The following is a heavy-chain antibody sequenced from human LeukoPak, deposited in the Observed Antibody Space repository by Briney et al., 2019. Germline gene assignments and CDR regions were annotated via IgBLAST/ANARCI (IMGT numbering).Heavy chain of an antibody. J-gene: IGHJ4*02. CDR3: ARDGVRYSSGWYC. D-gene: IGHD6-19*01. V-gene: IGHV1-69*01. CDR1: GGTFSSYA. Sequence: SVKVSCKASGGTFSSYAISWVRQAPGRGLEWMGGIIPIFGTANYAQKFQGRVTITADESTSTAYMELSSLRSEDTAVYYCARDGVRYSSGWYCWGQGTLVTVSS. CDR2: IIPIFGTA.